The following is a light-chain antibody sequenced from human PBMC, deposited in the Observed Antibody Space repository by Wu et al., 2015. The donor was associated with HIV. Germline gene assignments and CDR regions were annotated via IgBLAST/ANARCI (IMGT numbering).Light chain of an antibody. V-gene: IGKV3-20*01. J-gene: IGKJ4*01. Sequence: EVVLTQSPGTLSLSPGERATLSCRASQSISSSFLAWYQQKPGQAPRFLIFGASSRASDIPDRFSCSGSGTDFTLTISRLEPEDFAVYYCQQFGSSPNTFGGGTKVEI. CDR2: GAS. CDR3: QQFGSSPNT. CDR1: QSISSSF.